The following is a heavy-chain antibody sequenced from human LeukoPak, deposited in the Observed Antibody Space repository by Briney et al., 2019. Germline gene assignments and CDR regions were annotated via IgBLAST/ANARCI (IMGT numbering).Heavy chain of an antibody. J-gene: IGHJ4*02. D-gene: IGHD3-3*01. V-gene: IGHV3-23*01. CDR1: GFTFSIYA. CDR2: ISANGGET. CDR3: AKRYYDFPLDY. Sequence: PGGSLRLSGAASGFTFSIYAMNWVRQAPGKGLEWVSSISANGGETHYTDSVKGRFTISRDNSKNTLYLQINNPRVEDTAVYYCAKRYYDFPLDYWGQGTLVTVSS.